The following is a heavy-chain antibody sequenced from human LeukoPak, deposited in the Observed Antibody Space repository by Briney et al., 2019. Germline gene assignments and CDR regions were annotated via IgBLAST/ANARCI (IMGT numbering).Heavy chain of an antibody. CDR2: ISWNSGSI. CDR1: GFTFDDYA. V-gene: IGHV3-9*01. D-gene: IGHD6-13*01. J-gene: IGHJ6*03. Sequence: SGGSLRLSCAASGFTFDDYAMYWVRQAPGKGLEWVSGISWNSGSIGYADSVKGRFTISRDNAKNSLYLQMNSLRAEDTAVYYCARDPAYSSSWLYYYYYYYMDVWGKGTTVTVSS. CDR3: ARDPAYSSSWLYYYYYYYMDV.